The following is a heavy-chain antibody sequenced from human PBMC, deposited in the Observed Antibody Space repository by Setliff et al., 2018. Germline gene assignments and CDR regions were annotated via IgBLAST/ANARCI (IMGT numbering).Heavy chain of an antibody. CDR2: IYPDDSDS. V-gene: IGHV5-51*01. CDR1: GYNFANYW. D-gene: IGHD6-13*01. Sequence: GESLKISCRASGYNFANYWIGWVRQMPGKGLEWMAIIYPDDSDSRHSPSFRGQVTVSADKSINTAYLQWSSLKASDTAVYYCARGAGYSSRWYIYYYGMDVWGQGTTVTVSS. J-gene: IGHJ6*02. CDR3: ARGAGYSSRWYIYYYGMDV.